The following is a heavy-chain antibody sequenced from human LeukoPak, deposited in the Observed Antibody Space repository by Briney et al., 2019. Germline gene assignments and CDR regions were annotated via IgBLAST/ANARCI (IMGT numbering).Heavy chain of an antibody. J-gene: IGHJ4*02. Sequence: KSGGSLRLSCAASGFTFSDYYMSRIRQAPGKGLEWVSYISSSGSTIYYADSVKGRFTISRDNAKNSLYLQMNSLRAEDTAVYYCATTGGGSYYRPDYWGQGTLVTVSS. CDR1: GFTFSDYY. CDR2: ISSSGSTI. V-gene: IGHV3-11*04. CDR3: ATTGGGSYYRPDY. D-gene: IGHD1-26*01.